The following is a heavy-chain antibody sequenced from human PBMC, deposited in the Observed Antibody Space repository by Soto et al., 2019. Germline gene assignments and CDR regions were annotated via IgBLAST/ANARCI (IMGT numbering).Heavy chain of an antibody. V-gene: IGHV3-23*01. D-gene: IGHD2-15*01. J-gene: IGHJ4*02. CDR1: GFTFSSYA. Sequence: GESLKISCAASGFTFSSYAMSWVRQAPGKGLEWVSAISGSGGSTYYADSVKGRFTISRDNSKNTLYLQMNSLRAEDTAVYYCATIPVTPLVLGYCSGGSCYSLLNYWGQGTLVTVSS. CDR3: ATIPVTPLVLGYCSGGSCYSLLNY. CDR2: ISGSGGST.